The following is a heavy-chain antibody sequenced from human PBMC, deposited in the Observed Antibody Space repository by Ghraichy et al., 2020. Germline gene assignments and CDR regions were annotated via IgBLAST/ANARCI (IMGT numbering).Heavy chain of an antibody. CDR2: INHSGST. Sequence: SQTLSLTCVVYGGSFSGYYWSWIRQPPGKGLEWIGEINHSGSTNYNPSLKSRVTISVDTSKNQFSLKLSSVTAADTAVYYCARGPTYYYDSSVYGMDVWGQGTTVTVSS. J-gene: IGHJ6*02. CDR1: GGSFSGYY. D-gene: IGHD3-22*01. V-gene: IGHV4-34*01. CDR3: ARGPTYYYDSSVYGMDV.